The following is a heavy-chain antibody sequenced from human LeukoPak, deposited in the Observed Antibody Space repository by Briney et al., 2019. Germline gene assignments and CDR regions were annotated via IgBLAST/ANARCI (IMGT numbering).Heavy chain of an antibody. V-gene: IGHV4-34*01. CDR3: ARDRGYGDSFHY. D-gene: IGHD4-17*01. J-gene: IGHJ4*02. CDR1: GGSFSGYY. CDR2: INHSGST. Sequence: SETLSLTCAVYGGSFSGYYWSWIRQPPGKGLEWIGEINHSGSTNYNPSLKSRVTISVDTSKNQFSLKLSSVTAADTAVYYCARDRGYGDSFHYWGQGTLVTVSS.